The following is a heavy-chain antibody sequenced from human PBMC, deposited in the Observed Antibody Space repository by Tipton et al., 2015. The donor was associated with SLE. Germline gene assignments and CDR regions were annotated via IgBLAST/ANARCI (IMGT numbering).Heavy chain of an antibody. CDR3: TRDISSYGDGESYYFDY. J-gene: IGHJ4*02. CDR2: IRSKAYGGTT. CDR1: GFTFGDYA. Sequence: SLRLSCTASGFTFGDYAMSWVRQAPGKGLEWVGFIRSKAYGGTTEYAASVKGRFTISRDDSKSIAYLQMNSLKTEDTAVYYCTRDISSYGDGESYYFDYWGQGTLVTVSS. D-gene: IGHD4-17*01. V-gene: IGHV3-49*04.